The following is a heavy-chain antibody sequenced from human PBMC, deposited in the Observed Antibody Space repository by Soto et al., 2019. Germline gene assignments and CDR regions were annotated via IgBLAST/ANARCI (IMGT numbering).Heavy chain of an antibody. V-gene: IGHV3-7*05. J-gene: IGHJ4*02. D-gene: IGHD3-3*01. CDR3: ARVRTEWICDS. Sequence: EVQLVETGGDLVQPGGSPRLSCAASGFTFSNYWMTWVRQAPGKGLEWVAKIRQDGNEIYYVGSVKGRFTISRDNAKNSVYLQMNSLRAEDTAVYYCARVRTEWICDSWGQGTLVTVSS. CDR1: GFTFSNYW. CDR2: IRQDGNEI.